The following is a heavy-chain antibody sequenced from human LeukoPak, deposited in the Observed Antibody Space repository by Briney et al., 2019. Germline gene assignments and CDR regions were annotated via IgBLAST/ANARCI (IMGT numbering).Heavy chain of an antibody. Sequence: GGSLRLSCAASGFIFSSYSMNWVRQAPGKGLEWVANMNQDGSAKYYVDSVKGRFAISRDNAKNSLYLQMNNLRAEDTAVYYCARDNNRKDDSWGQGTLVTVSS. J-gene: IGHJ5*02. CDR3: ARDNNRKDDS. D-gene: IGHD1-14*01. CDR2: MNQDGSAK. V-gene: IGHV3-7*01. CDR1: GFIFSSYS.